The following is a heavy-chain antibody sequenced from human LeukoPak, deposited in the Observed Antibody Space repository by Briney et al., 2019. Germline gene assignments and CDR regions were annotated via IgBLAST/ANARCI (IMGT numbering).Heavy chain of an antibody. CDR1: GFTFSDYY. CDR2: ISSSGSTI. V-gene: IGHV3-11*01. D-gene: IGHD3-10*01. CDR3: ARDHITMVRGAYGMDV. J-gene: IGHJ6*02. Sequence: GGSLRLSCAASGFTFSDYYMSWIRQAPGKGLEWVSYISSSGSTIYYADSVKGRFTISRDNAKNSLYLQMNSLGAEDTAVYYCARDHITMVRGAYGMDVWGQGTTVTVSS.